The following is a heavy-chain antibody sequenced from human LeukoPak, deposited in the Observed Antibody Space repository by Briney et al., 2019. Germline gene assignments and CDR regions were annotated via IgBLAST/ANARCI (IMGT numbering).Heavy chain of an antibody. D-gene: IGHD5-18*01. CDR1: GGSISSSSYY. J-gene: IGHJ4*02. CDR2: IYYSGST. V-gene: IGHV4-39*02. Sequence: SETLSLTCTVSGGSISSSSYYWGWIRQPPGKGLEWIGSIYYSGSTYYSPSLKSRVTISVDTSKNQFSLKLSSVTAADTAVYYCAREWYSYGYKWGYWGQGTLVTVSS. CDR3: AREWYSYGYKWGY.